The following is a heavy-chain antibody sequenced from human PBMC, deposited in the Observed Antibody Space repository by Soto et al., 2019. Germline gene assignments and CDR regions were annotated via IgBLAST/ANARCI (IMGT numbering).Heavy chain of an antibody. CDR2: IIPIFGTA. D-gene: IGHD3-22*01. CDR3: ARGSYYYDSSGPQDV. J-gene: IGHJ6*02. Sequence: SVKVSCKTSGGTFSSYAISWVRQAPGQGLEWMGGIIPIFGTANYAQKFQGRVTITADESTSTAYMELSSLRSEDTAVYYCARGSYYYDSSGPQDVWGQGTTVTVSS. V-gene: IGHV1-69*13. CDR1: GGTFSSYA.